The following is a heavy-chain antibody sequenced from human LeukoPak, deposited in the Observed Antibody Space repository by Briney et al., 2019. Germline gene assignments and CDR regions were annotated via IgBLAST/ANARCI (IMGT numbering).Heavy chain of an antibody. CDR3: AREGHSNYYYYYMDV. J-gene: IGHJ6*03. Sequence: PSETLSLTCTVSGYSISSGYYWGWIRQPPGKGLEWIGSIYHSGSTYYNPSLKSRVTISVDTSKNQFSLKLSSVTAADTAVYYCAREGHSNYYYYYMDVWGKGTTVTVSS. V-gene: IGHV4-38-2*02. CDR1: GYSISSGYY. CDR2: IYHSGST.